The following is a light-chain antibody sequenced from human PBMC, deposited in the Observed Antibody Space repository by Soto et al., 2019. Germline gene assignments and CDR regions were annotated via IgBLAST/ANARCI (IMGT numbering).Light chain of an antibody. Sequence: IVLTQSPGTLSLSTGERATLSCRASQSVSSSYLAWYQQKPGQAPRPLIYDASNRATGIPDRFSGSGSGTDCTLTISRLEPEDFAVYYGQQRSKWRPEVTFGQGTRLDIK. CDR2: DAS. V-gene: IGKV3D-20*02. CDR3: QQRSKWRPEVT. J-gene: IGKJ5*01. CDR1: QSVSSSY.